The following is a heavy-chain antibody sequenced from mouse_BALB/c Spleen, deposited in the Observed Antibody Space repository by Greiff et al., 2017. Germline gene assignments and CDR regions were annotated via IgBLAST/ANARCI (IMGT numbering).Heavy chain of an antibody. CDR2: ISSGGST. V-gene: IGHV5-6-5*01. D-gene: IGHD1-1*01. J-gene: IGHJ1*01. CDR1: GFTFSSYA. Sequence: DVMLVESGGGLVKPGGSLKLSCAASGFTFSSYAMSWVRQTPEKRLEWVASISSGGSTYYPDSVKGRFTISRDNARNILYLQMSSLRSEDTAMYYCARGSSYRYFDVWGAGTTVTVSS. CDR3: ARGSSYRYFDV.